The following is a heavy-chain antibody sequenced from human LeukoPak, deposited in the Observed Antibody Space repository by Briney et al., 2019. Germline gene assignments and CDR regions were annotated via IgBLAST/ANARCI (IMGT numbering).Heavy chain of an antibody. J-gene: IGHJ4*02. Sequence: PGGSLRLSCAASGFIFSSYSMYWVRQAPGKGLEWVSYISSRSSTIYYADSVKGRFTISRDNGKNSLFLQMNSLRGEDTAVYYCARDQGAAGYVIGYWGQGTLVTVSS. V-gene: IGHV3-48*04. D-gene: IGHD6-13*01. CDR3: ARDQGAAGYVIGY. CDR1: GFIFSSYS. CDR2: ISSRSSTI.